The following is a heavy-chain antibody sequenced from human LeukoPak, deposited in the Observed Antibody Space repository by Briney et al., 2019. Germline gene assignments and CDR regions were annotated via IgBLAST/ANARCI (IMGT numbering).Heavy chain of an antibody. CDR3: AISISFKNWFDP. CDR1: GYTFTGYY. Sequence: GASVKVSCKASGYTFTGYYTHWVRQAPGQGLEWMGWINPNSGGTNYAQKFQGRVTMTRDTSISTAYMELSRLRSDDTAVYYCAISISFKNWFDPWGQGTLVTVSS. V-gene: IGHV1-2*02. J-gene: IGHJ5*02. D-gene: IGHD5-12*01. CDR2: INPNSGGT.